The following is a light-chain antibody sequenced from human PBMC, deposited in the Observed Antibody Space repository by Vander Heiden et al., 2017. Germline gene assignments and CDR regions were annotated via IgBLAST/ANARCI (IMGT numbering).Light chain of an antibody. Sequence: MTQSPATLSVSPGERATLSCRASQSVSSNLAWYQQKPGQAPRLLIYGASTRATGIPARFSGSGSGKEFTLTISSRQSEDFAVYYCQQDNNWPPITFGGGTKVDIK. CDR3: QQDNNWPPIT. V-gene: IGKV3-15*01. J-gene: IGKJ4*01. CDR1: QSVSSN. CDR2: GAS.